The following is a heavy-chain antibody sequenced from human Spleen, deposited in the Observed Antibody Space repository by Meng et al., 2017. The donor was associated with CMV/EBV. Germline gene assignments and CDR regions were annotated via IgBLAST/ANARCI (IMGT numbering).Heavy chain of an antibody. CDR2: IEHSGST. V-gene: IGHV4-34*01. J-gene: IGHJ4*02. D-gene: IGHD1-26*01. CDR3: ASPYSGSY. Sequence: GSLRLSCAVYGGSFSGYYWSWIRQPPGKGLEWIGEIEHSGSTNYNPSLKSRVSISVDTSKNQFSLKLRSVTAADTAVYYCASPYSGSYWGQGTLVTVSS. CDR1: GGSFSGYY.